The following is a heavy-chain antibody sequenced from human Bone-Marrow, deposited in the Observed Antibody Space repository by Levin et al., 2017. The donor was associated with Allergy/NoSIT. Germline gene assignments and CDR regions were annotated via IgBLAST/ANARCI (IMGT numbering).Heavy chain of an antibody. Sequence: KSGGSLRLSCAASGFTFSDYYMSWIRQAPGKGMEWVSYISNDGITIYYADSVRGRFTISRDNAESSLYLQMSSLRAEDTAVYHCVRDGGLIDYWGRGTQVTVST. CDR2: ISNDGITI. CDR3: VRDGGLIDY. V-gene: IGHV3-11*01. CDR1: GFTFSDYY. D-gene: IGHD6-25*01. J-gene: IGHJ4*02.